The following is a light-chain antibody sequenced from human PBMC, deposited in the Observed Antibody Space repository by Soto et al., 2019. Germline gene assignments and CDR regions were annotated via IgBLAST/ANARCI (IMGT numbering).Light chain of an antibody. Sequence: EIVLTQSPGTLSLSPGERATLSCRASQSIYINSLAWYQHKRGQAPRLLIYAATVRATAVPDRFNGSGSGTDVVLTISRLEPEDSAMYYCQQYCDSPFAFGPGTKLDVK. CDR3: QQYCDSPFA. CDR1: QSIYINS. CDR2: AAT. V-gene: IGKV3-20*01. J-gene: IGKJ3*01.